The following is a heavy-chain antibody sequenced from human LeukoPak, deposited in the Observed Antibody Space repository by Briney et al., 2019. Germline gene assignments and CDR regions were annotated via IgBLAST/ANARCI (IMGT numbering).Heavy chain of an antibody. Sequence: SETLSLTCTVSGYSISSGYYWGWIRQPPGKGLEWIRSIYTSGSTNYNPSLKSRVTISVDTSKNQFSLKLSSVTAADTAVYYCARDKEQQLVLGWFDPWGQGTLVTVSS. CDR2: IYTSGST. D-gene: IGHD6-13*01. CDR1: GYSISSGYY. V-gene: IGHV4-38-2*02. J-gene: IGHJ5*02. CDR3: ARDKEQQLVLGWFDP.